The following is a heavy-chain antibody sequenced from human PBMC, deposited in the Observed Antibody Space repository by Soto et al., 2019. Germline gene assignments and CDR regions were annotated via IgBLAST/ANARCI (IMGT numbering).Heavy chain of an antibody. J-gene: IGHJ5*02. CDR1: GDSFSRYY. CDR3: VRGRQTGGLGWGWFDP. V-gene: IGHV4-59*07. Sequence: QVQLQESGPGLVKSSDTLSLTCTVSGDSFSRYYWNWIRQPPGKGLEWIGTIFSSGTTNYNSSLKSRLTMAIDPSKNQCSLRLTSGTAADSAVYFCVRGRQTGGLGWGWFDPWGQGTLVTVSS. CDR2: IFSSGTT. D-gene: IGHD7-27*01.